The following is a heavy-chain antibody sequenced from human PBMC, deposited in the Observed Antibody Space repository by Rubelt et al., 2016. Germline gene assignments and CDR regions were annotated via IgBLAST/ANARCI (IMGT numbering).Heavy chain of an antibody. CDR1: GYTFTSYG. J-gene: IGHJ5*02. V-gene: IGHV1-2*02. CDR3: ARYYYGSGSYYA. CDR2: INPNSGGT. Sequence: QVQLVQSGAEVKKPGASVKVSCKASGYTFTSYGISWVRQAPGQGLEWMGWINPNSGGTNFAREFQGRVTMTRDTSISTAYMELSRLRSDDTAVYYCARYYYGSGSYYAWGQGTLVTVSS. D-gene: IGHD3-10*01.